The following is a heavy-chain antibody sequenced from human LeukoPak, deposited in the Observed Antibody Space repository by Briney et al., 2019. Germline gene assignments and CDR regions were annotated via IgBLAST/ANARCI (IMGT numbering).Heavy chain of an antibody. CDR1: GFTFSSYS. CDR2: ISSSSSYI. Sequence: PGGSLRLSCAASGFTFSSYSMNWVRQAPGKGLEWVSSISSSSSYIYYADSVKGRFTISRDNAKNSLYLQMNSLRAEDTAVYCCARVTAYYYDSSGYFDQWGQGTLVTVSS. CDR3: ARVTAYYYDSSGYFDQ. D-gene: IGHD3-22*01. V-gene: IGHV3-21*01. J-gene: IGHJ4*02.